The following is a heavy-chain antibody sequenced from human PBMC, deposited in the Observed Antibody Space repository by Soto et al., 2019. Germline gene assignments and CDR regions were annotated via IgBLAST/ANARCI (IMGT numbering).Heavy chain of an antibody. V-gene: IGHV3-33*01. CDR1: GFTFSSYG. CDR3: ARDRVAAAGLYYFDY. J-gene: IGHJ4*02. D-gene: IGHD6-13*01. CDR2: IWYDGSNK. Sequence: QVQLVESGGGVVQPGRSLRLSCAASGFTFSSYGMHWVRQAPGKGLEWVAVIWYDGSNKYYADSVKGRFTISRDNSKNTLYLQMNSLRAEATAVYYCARDRVAAAGLYYFDYWGQGTLVTVSS.